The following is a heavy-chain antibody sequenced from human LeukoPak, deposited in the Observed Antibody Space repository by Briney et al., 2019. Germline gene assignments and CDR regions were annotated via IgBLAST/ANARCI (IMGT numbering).Heavy chain of an antibody. CDR2: INSDGSST. CDR3: ARDLVITSPTDY. V-gene: IGHV3-74*01. D-gene: IGHD3-22*01. J-gene: IGHJ4*02. Sequence: GGSLRLSCAASGFTFSSYEMNWVRQAPGKGLEWVSRINSDGSSTSYADSVKGRFTISRDNAKNTLYLQMNSLRAEDTAVYYCARDLVITSPTDYWGQGTLVTVSS. CDR1: GFTFSSYE.